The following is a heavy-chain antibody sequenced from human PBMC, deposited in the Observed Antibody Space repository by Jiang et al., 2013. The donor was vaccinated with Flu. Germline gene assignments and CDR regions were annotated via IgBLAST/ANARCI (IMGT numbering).Heavy chain of an antibody. CDR2: VDPEDGKP. V-gene: IGHV1-69-2*01. D-gene: IGHD6-13*01. CDR3: ATDQKVSDIEATGPYNYYYMAF. Sequence: SGAEVKEAGATVKISCKVSGYTFTDYNMHWVQQVPGKGLEWMGLVDPEDGKPVYAEKFQGRVTLTADTSTDTAYMELSSLRSEDTAVYFCATDQKVSDIEATGPYNYYYMAFWGKGTTVIVSS. J-gene: IGHJ6*03. CDR1: GYTFTDYN.